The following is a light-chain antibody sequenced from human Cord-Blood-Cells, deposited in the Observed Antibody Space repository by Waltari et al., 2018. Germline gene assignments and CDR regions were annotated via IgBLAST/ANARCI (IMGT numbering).Light chain of an antibody. CDR2: EVS. J-gene: IGLJ1*01. V-gene: IGLV2-14*01. Sequence: QSALTPPASVSGSPGKSITISCTGTSSDVGGYNYVSWYQQHPGKAHKLMIYEVSNRPSGVSNRFSGSKSGNTASLTISGLQAEDEADYYCSSYTSSFGTGTKVTVL. CDR1: SSDVGGYNY. CDR3: SSYTSS.